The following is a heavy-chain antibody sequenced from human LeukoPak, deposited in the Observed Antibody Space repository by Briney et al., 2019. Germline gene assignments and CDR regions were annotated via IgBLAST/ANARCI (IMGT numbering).Heavy chain of an antibody. CDR2: TYYSGST. V-gene: IGHV4-59*01. CDR1: GGSISSYY. D-gene: IGHD3-10*01. J-gene: IGHJ3*02. CDR3: AREGGSYYGSGSVGAFDI. Sequence: SETLSLTCTVSGGSISSYYWSWIRQPPGKGLEWIGYTYYSGSTNYNPSLKSRVTISVDTSKNQFSLKLSSVTAADTAVYYCAREGGSYYGSGSVGAFDIWGQGTMVTVPS.